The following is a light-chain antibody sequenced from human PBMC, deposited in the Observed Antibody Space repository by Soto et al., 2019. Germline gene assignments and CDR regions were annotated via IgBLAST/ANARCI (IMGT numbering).Light chain of an antibody. V-gene: IGLV1-40*01. J-gene: IGLJ2*01. CDR3: QSYDSRLSVV. Sequence: QSVLTQPPSVSGAPGQRVTISCTGSSSNIGAGYDVHWYQQLPGTAPKLLIYGNSNRPSGVPDRFSGSKSGTSASLAITGLQAEDEADYYCQSYDSRLSVVFRGGTKLTVL. CDR2: GNS. CDR1: SSNIGAGYD.